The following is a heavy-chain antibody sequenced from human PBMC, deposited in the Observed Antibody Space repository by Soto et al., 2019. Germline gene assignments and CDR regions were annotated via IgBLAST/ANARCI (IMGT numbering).Heavy chain of an antibody. CDR2: TSDDGTNK. Sequence: PGGSLRLSCAASGFTFSTYAIHWVRQAPGKGLEWVAVTSDDGTNKYYADSVKGRFTISRDNSKNTLFLQMNSLRAEDTAVYCCARGAQWEILYAFDIWGQGTMVTVSS. CDR3: ARGAQWEILYAFDI. V-gene: IGHV3-30-3*01. CDR1: GFTFSTYA. J-gene: IGHJ3*02. D-gene: IGHD1-26*01.